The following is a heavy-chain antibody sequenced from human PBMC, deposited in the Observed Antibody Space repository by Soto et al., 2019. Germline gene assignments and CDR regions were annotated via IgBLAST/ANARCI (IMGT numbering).Heavy chain of an antibody. CDR3: GTMWWSVVAPYYFDY. D-gene: IGHD2-21*01. J-gene: IGHJ4*02. V-gene: IGHV3-48*02. CDR2: ISSGSSSI. CDR1: GFTFSSYS. Sequence: EVQLVESGGGLVQPGGSLRLSCAASGFTFSSYSMNWVRQAPGKGLEWVSFISSGSSSIYYVDSVKGRFTISRDNTKNSLYLQRNGLGDEDSAVYYCGTMWWSVVAPYYFDYWGQGTLVTVSS.